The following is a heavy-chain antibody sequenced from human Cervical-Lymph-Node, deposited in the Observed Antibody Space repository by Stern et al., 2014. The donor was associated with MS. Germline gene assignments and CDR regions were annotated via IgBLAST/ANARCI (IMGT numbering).Heavy chain of an antibody. CDR2: IYHSGST. CDR1: GGSISSGGYS. D-gene: IGHD5-18*01. J-gene: IGHJ4*02. CDR3: ASGYSYGYYFDY. Sequence: LQLQESGSGLVKPSQTLSLTCAVSGGSISSGGYSWSWIRQPPGKGLEWIGYIYHSGSTYYNPSLKSRVTISVDRSKNQFSLKLSSVTAADTAVYYCASGYSYGYYFDYWGQGTLVTVSS. V-gene: IGHV4-30-2*01.